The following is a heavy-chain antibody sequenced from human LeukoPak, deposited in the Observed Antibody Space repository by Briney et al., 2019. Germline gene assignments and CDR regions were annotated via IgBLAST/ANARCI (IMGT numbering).Heavy chain of an antibody. CDR2: MNPNSGNT. CDR3: AREAGYSSSWYVVNYYGMDV. Sequence: ASVKVSCKASGYTFTSYDINWVRQATGQGLEWMGWMNPNSGNTGYAQKFQGRVTMTRNTSISTAYMELNSLRSEDTAVYYCAREAGYSSSWYVVNYYGMDVWGQGTTVTVSS. CDR1: GYTFTSYD. J-gene: IGHJ6*02. D-gene: IGHD6-13*01. V-gene: IGHV1-8*01.